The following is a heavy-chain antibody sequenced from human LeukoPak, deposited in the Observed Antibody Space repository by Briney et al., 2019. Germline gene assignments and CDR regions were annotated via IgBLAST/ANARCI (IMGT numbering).Heavy chain of an antibody. CDR2: IYSGGST. Sequence: GGSLRLSCAASGFTVSSNYMSWVRQAPGKGLEWVSVIYSGGSTYYADSVKGRFTISRDNSKNTLYLQMNSLRAEDTAVFYCAKDRAASVVVVPAAIGSVFDYWGQGTLVTVSS. CDR1: GFTVSSNY. J-gene: IGHJ4*02. D-gene: IGHD2-2*02. CDR3: AKDRAASVVVVPAAIGSVFDY. V-gene: IGHV3-53*05.